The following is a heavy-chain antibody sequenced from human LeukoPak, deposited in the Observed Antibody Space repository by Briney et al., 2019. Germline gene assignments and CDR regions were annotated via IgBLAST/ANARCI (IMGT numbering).Heavy chain of an antibody. V-gene: IGHV4-59*08. J-gene: IGHJ4*02. CDR2: IYYSGNT. CDR1: GGSINSYY. CDR3: ARHPPYNNNCFDF. D-gene: IGHD1-1*01. Sequence: SETLSLTFTVSGGSINSYYWSWIRQPPGKGLEWIGYIYYSGNTNYNPSLKSRVTISLDTSENQFSLKVSSVTAADTAVYYCARHPPYNNNCFDFWGQGTLVTVSS.